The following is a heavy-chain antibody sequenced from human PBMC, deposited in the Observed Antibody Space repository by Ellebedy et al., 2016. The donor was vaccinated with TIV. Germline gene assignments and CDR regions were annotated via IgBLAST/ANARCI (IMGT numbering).Heavy chain of an antibody. CDR3: ARRDRVAGVDY. J-gene: IGHJ4*02. V-gene: IGHV3-53*01. D-gene: IGHD6-19*01. CDR2: IYSVGTT. Sequence: GESLKISCAVSGFTVSNNYMSWVRQAPGKGLEWVSLIYSVGTTYYADSVKDRFTISRDGSKNTVYLQMNSLRAEDTAMYYCARRDRVAGVDYWGRGTLVTVSS. CDR1: GFTVSNNY.